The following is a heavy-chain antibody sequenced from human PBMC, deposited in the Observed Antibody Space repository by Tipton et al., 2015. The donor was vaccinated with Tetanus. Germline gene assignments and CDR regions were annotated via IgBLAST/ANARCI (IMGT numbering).Heavy chain of an antibody. CDR1: GAAIRSTSYS. V-gene: IGHV4-39*01. CDR3: ARHLAYGDDAREFDF. D-gene: IGHD4-17*01. CDR2: VYFRGTT. J-gene: IGHJ4*02. Sequence: TLSLTCSVSGAAIRSTSYSWGWIRQSPEKGLEWIGSVYFRGTTYYNPSLASRVTISVDTSKNQFSLRLTSVTAADTAVYYCARHLAYGDDAREFDFWGQGTLVTVSS.